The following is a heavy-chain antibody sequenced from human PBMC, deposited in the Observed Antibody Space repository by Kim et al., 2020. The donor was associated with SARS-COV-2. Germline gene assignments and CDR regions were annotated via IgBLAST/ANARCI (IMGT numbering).Heavy chain of an antibody. J-gene: IGHJ4*02. Sequence: GGSLRLSCAASGLIFNNAWMAWVRQAPGKGLEWVGRVKRKIDGGPGDYGAPVKGRFTISRDESKDTLYLEMNSLKTEDTAVYYCATDSTGYCIVGYCSSGDTYDYWGQGTLVTVSS. D-gene: IGHD2-15*01. CDR3: ATDSTGYCIVGYCSSGDTYDY. V-gene: IGHV3-15*01. CDR2: VKRKIDGGPG. CDR1: GLIFNNAW.